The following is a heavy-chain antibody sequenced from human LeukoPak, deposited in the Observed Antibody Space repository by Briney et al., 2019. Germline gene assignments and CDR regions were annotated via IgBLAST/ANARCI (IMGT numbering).Heavy chain of an antibody. CDR1: GFTFSSYG. J-gene: IGHJ4*02. Sequence: GRTLRLSCAASGFTFSSYGMSWVRQAPGKGLEWVAIIKQDGSEKYYVDSVKGRFTISRDNAKTSLYLQMNSLRAEDMALYYCAKGLRAARQAAFDYWGQGTLVTVSS. CDR3: AKGLRAARQAAFDY. V-gene: IGHV3-7*03. D-gene: IGHD6-6*01. CDR2: IKQDGSEK.